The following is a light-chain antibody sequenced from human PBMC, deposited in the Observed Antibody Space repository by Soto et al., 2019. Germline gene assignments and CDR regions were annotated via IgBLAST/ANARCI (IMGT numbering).Light chain of an antibody. CDR3: QQYGSSGT. CDR2: GAS. J-gene: IGKJ1*01. CDR1: QSVDIN. V-gene: IGKV3-20*01. Sequence: EIWLTQYPGTLSVSPGDRVTLSCRASQSVDINLAWYQQRAGQAPRLLVYGASTKATDMPGRLSGSGSGTEFTLTISRLEPEDFAVYYCQQYGSSGTFGQGTKVDIK.